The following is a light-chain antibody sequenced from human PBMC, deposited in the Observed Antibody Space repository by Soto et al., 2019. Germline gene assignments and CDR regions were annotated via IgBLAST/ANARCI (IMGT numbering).Light chain of an antibody. CDR2: GAS. J-gene: IGKJ5*01. CDR1: RSVSDN. V-gene: IGKV3-15*01. Sequence: EIVLTQSPATLSVSPGERATLSCRASRSVSDNLAWYQQKRGQAPRLLIHGASTRATGIPARFGGSGSGTDFTLTINRLEPEDSAVYYCQQYGNSLITFGQGTRL. CDR3: QQYGNSLIT.